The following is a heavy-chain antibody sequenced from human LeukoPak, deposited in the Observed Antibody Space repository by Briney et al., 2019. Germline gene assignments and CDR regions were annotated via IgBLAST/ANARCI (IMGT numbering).Heavy chain of an antibody. D-gene: IGHD3-22*01. J-gene: IGHJ4*02. V-gene: IGHV3-21*01. CDR1: GFTFSSYS. Sequence: GGSLRLSCAASGFTFSSYSMNWVRQAPGKGLEWVSSISSSSSYIYYADSVKGRFTISRDNAKNTLYLQMNSLRAEDTAVYYCARETPTYYYEPGGGYYFDYWGQGTLVTVSS. CDR2: ISSSSSYI. CDR3: ARETPTYYYEPGGGYYFDY.